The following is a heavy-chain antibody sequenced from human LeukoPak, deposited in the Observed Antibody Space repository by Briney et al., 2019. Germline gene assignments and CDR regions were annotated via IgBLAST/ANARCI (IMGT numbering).Heavy chain of an antibody. Sequence: ASVKVSCKASGYTFTGYYMHWVRQAPGQGLEWMGWINPNSGGTNYAQKFQGRVTMTRDTSISTAYMELSRLRSDDTAVYYCARVPHSSSWQPTDYCGQGTLVTVSS. CDR2: INPNSGGT. CDR3: ARVPHSSSWQPTDY. V-gene: IGHV1-2*02. D-gene: IGHD6-13*01. CDR1: GYTFTGYY. J-gene: IGHJ4*02.